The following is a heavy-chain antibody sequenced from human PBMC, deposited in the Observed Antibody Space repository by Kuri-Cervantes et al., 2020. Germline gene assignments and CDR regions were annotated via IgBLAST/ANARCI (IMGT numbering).Heavy chain of an antibody. J-gene: IGHJ4*02. Sequence: RGSLRLSCAASGFTFSDYYMSWIRQAPGKGLEWVSYISSSGSSILYGDSVKGRFTISRDNAKNSLYLQMNSLRAEDTAVYYCARPHYDILSTHFDSWGQGTLVTVSS. CDR2: ISSSGSSI. V-gene: IGHV3-11*04. D-gene: IGHD3-9*01. CDR1: GFTFSDYY. CDR3: ARPHYDILSTHFDS.